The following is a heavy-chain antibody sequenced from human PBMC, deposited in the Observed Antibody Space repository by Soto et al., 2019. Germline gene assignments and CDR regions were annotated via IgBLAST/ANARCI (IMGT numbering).Heavy chain of an antibody. V-gene: IGHV4-34*01. CDR2: INHSGST. D-gene: IGHD4-17*01. Sequence: SETLCLTCAVYGGSFSGYYWRWIRQPPGKGLEWIGEINHSGSTNYNPSLKSRVTISVDTSKNQFSLKLSSVTAADTAVYYCAREPRIDYGDYAGGAFDIWGQGTMVT. J-gene: IGHJ3*02. CDR3: AREPRIDYGDYAGGAFDI. CDR1: GGSFSGYY.